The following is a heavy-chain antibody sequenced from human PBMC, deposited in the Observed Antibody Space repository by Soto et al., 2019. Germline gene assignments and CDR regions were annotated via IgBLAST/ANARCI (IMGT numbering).Heavy chain of an antibody. V-gene: IGHV1-46*01. J-gene: IGHJ6*02. D-gene: IGHD2-15*01. Sequence: RASVKVSCKPSGYSFSNFYVHWVRQAPGQGLEWMGIIDPSSGTTSYTQKFQERVTMTRDTSMSTVYMELSRLRSEDTAVYYCARGAVVVPNGLIAGMDVWGLGTTGTVS. CDR1: GYSFSNFY. CDR2: IDPSSGTT. CDR3: ARGAVVVPNGLIAGMDV.